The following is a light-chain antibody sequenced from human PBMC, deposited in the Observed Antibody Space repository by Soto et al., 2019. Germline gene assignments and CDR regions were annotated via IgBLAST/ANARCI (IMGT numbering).Light chain of an antibody. CDR3: QRYDNVPLA. J-gene: IGKJ2*01. Sequence: EIVMTQSPATLSVSPGERATLSCRASQSVSSNLAWYQKKPGQAPRLLIYGASARAIGIPARFSGSGSETEFTLTINSLQSEDVATYYCQRYDNVPLAFGQGTKLEIK. CDR1: QSVSSN. V-gene: IGKV3-15*01. CDR2: GAS.